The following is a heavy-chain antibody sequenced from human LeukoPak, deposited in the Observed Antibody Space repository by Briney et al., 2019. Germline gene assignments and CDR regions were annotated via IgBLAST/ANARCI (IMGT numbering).Heavy chain of an antibody. J-gene: IGHJ4*02. Sequence: GASVKVSCKASGYTLTDYYVHWVRQAPGQGLEWMGRINHNGGGTNYAQKFQGRVTMTRDTSISTVYMELSRLRSDDTAVYYCARVGYYESSGYYEYWGQGTLATVSS. CDR3: ARVGYYESSGYYEY. CDR1: GYTLTDYY. V-gene: IGHV1-2*06. D-gene: IGHD3-22*01. CDR2: INHNGGGT.